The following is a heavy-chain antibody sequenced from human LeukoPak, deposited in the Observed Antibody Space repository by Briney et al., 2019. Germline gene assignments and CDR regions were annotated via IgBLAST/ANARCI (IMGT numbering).Heavy chain of an antibody. J-gene: IGHJ4*02. D-gene: IGHD6-19*01. CDR2: IKQDGSEK. CDR1: GFTFSSYW. CDR3: ASDREEAVAGPVDY. Sequence: GGSLRLSCAASGFTFSSYWMSWVRQAPGKGLDCLANIKQDGSEKYYVDSVKGRFTISRDNAKNSLYLQMNSLRAEDTAVYYCASDREEAVAGPVDYWGQGTLVTVSS. V-gene: IGHV3-7*03.